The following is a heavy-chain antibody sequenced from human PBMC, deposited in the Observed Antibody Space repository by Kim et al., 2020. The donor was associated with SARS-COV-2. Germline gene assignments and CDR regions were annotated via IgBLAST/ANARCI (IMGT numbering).Heavy chain of an antibody. D-gene: IGHD3-22*01. CDR3: ARAGDYDISGYYGVFHH. Sequence: SVKGRCTSSRDNAKNTLYLQMNSLRPEDTAVYYCARAGDYDISGYYGVFHHWGQGALVTVSS. J-gene: IGHJ1*01. V-gene: IGHV3-74*01.